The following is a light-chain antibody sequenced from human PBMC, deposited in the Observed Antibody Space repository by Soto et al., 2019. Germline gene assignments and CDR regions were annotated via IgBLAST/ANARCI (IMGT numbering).Light chain of an antibody. CDR3: HESDAFPYT. CDR2: AAS. CDR1: QSITTY. Sequence: IPMTQSPYSLSASVGDRVTITCRAGQSITTYLNWYQQKPGKAPNLLIYAASRLQSGVPSRFSGSGSGTDFTLTISSLQPEDFATYYCHESDAFPYTFGGGTKVDIK. V-gene: IGKV1-39*01. J-gene: IGKJ4*01.